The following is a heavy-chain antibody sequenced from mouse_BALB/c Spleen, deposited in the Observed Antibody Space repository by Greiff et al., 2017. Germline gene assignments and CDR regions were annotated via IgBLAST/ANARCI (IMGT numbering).Heavy chain of an antibody. CDR3: ARANFDY. CDR1: GYTFTSYW. V-gene: IGHV1S41*01. J-gene: IGHJ2*01. Sequence: DLVKPGASVKLSCKASGYTFTSYWINWIKQRPGQGLEWIGLIAPGSGSTYYNEMFKGKATLTVDTSSSTAYIQLSSLSSEDSAVYIGARANFDYWGQGTTLTVSS. CDR2: IAPGSGST.